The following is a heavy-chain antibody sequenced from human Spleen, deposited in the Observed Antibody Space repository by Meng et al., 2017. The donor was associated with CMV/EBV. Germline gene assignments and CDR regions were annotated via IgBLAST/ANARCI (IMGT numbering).Heavy chain of an antibody. CDR1: GFTFSTYA. CDR3: AKEMGAMTRYDY. J-gene: IGHJ4*02. V-gene: IGHV3-23*01. Sequence: GESLKISCEGSGFTFSTYAMSWVRQAPGKGLEWVSSISSSTSHIYYADSVKGRFTISRDNSKNTLYLQMNSLRAEDTAVYYCAKEMGAMTRYDYWGQGTLVTVSS. D-gene: IGHD1-26*01. CDR2: ISSSTSHI.